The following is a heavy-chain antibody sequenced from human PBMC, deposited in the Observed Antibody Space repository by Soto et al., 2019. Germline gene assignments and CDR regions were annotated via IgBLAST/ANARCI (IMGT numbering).Heavy chain of an antibody. CDR1: GGSFSGYD. D-gene: IGHD2-8*01. CDR2: INHSGIT. Sequence: PSETLSLTGTVCGGSFSGYDCSWIRQPPGKGLEWIGEINHSGITNYNPSLKSRVTISVDTSKNQFSLKLSSVTAADTAVYYCARDNGGGYNNWFDPWGQRTLVTVSS. J-gene: IGHJ5*02. V-gene: IGHV4-34*01. CDR3: ARDNGGGYNNWFDP.